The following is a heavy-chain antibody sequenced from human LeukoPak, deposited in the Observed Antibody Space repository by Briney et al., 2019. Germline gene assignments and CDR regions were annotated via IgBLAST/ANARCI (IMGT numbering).Heavy chain of an antibody. D-gene: IGHD3-22*01. J-gene: IGHJ1*01. CDR2: ISSSSSYI. CDR1: GFTFSSYS. V-gene: IGHV3-21*01. Sequence: GGSLRLSCAASGFTFSSYSMNWVRQAPGKGLEWVSSISSSSSYIYYADSVKGRFTISRDNAKNSLYLQMNSLRAEDTAVYYCARDLGGYYDSSGYSPLEYFQHWGQGTLVTVSS. CDR3: ARDLGGYYDSSGYSPLEYFQH.